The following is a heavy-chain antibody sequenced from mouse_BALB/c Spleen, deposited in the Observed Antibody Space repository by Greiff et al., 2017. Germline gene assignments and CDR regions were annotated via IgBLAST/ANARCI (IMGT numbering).Heavy chain of an antibody. CDR1: GYSITSDYA. J-gene: IGHJ2*01. V-gene: IGHV3-2*02. CDR2: ISYSGST. Sequence: VQLKESGPGLVKPSQSLSLTCTVTGYSITSDYAWNWIRQFPGNKLEWMGYISYSGSTSYNPSLKSRISITRDTSKNQFFLQLNSVTTEDTATYYCADGSHFDYWGQGTTLTVSS. CDR3: ADGSHFDY. D-gene: IGHD2-3*01.